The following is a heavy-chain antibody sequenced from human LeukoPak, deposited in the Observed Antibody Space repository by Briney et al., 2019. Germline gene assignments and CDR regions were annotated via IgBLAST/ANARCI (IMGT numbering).Heavy chain of an antibody. J-gene: IGHJ4*02. CDR1: GYTLTELS. Sequence: GASVKVSCKVSGYTLTELSTHWVRQAPGKGLEWMGGFDPEDGETIYAQKFQGRVTMTEDTSTDTAYMELSSLRSEDTAVYYCATEALNVNYYGSSGFDYWGQGTLVTVSS. D-gene: IGHD3-22*01. V-gene: IGHV1-24*01. CDR3: ATEALNVNYYGSSGFDY. CDR2: FDPEDGET.